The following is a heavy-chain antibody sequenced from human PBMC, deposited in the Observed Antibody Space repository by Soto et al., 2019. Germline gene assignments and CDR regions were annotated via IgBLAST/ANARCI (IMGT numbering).Heavy chain of an antibody. Sequence: HPGGSLRLSCAASGFTFNNYAMNWVRQAPGKGLEWVSAISAGGSNTNYADSVKGRFTISSDNSKNTLYLQMNGLRADDTAVYYCAKEYSTSFDYWGQGTPVTVSS. V-gene: IGHV3-23*01. CDR3: AKEYSTSFDY. CDR2: ISAGGSNT. CDR1: GFTFNNYA. D-gene: IGHD6-6*01. J-gene: IGHJ4*02.